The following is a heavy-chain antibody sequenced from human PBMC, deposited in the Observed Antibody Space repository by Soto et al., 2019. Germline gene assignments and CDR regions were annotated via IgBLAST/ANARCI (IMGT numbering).Heavy chain of an antibody. V-gene: IGHV1-69*01. CDR3: ARGDGVYAVTPKNGRDV. CDR2: IIPIFGTA. D-gene: IGHD4-17*01. J-gene: IGHJ6*02. CDR1: GGTFSSYA. Sequence: QVQLVQSGAEVKKPGSSVKVSCKASGGTFSSYAISWVRQAPGQGLEWMGGIIPIFGTANYAQKFQGRVTITADESTSTVYMELSSLRSEDTAVYYCARGDGVYAVTPKNGRDVWGQGTTVTVSS.